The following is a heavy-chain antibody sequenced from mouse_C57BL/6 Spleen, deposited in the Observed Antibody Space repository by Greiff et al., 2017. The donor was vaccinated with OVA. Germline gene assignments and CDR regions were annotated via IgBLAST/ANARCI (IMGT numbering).Heavy chain of an antibody. CDR3: ARGVGNYDYFDY. V-gene: IGHV1-18*01. D-gene: IGHD2-1*01. CDR1: GYTFTDYN. CDR2: INPNNGGT. Sequence: EVKVVESGPELVKPGASVKIPCKASGYTFTDYNMDWVKQSHGKSLEWIGDINPNNGGTIYNQKFKGKATLTVDKSSSTAYMELRSLTSEDTAVYYCARGVGNYDYFDYWGQGTTLTVSS. J-gene: IGHJ2*01.